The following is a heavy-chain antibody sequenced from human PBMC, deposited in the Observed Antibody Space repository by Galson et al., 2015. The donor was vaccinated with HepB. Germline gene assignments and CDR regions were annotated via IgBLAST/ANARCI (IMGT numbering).Heavy chain of an antibody. CDR3: SRDSLRYDSSGYSYNTFDI. J-gene: IGHJ3*02. V-gene: IGHV1-3*01. CDR2: INVGNGNT. CDR1: GYIFTTYG. Sequence: SVKVSCKASGYIFTTYGVHWVRQAPGQRLEWMGWINVGNGNTKYSQKFQGRVTITRDTSASTAYMELSSLRSEDTAVYYCSRDSLRYDSSGYSYNTFDIWGQGTMVTVSS. D-gene: IGHD3-22*01.